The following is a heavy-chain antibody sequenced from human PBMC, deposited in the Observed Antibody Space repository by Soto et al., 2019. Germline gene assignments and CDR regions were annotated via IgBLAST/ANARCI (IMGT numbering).Heavy chain of an antibody. CDR1: GFTFSSYA. D-gene: IGHD3-10*01. V-gene: IGHV3-30-3*01. Sequence: GGSLRLSCAASGFTFSSYAMHWVRQAPGKGLEWVAVISYDGSNKYYADSVKGRFTISRDNSKNTLYLQMNSLRAEDTAVYYCARGPPGEVYGPDAFDIWGQGTMVTVSS. CDR3: ARGPPGEVYGPDAFDI. CDR2: ISYDGSNK. J-gene: IGHJ3*02.